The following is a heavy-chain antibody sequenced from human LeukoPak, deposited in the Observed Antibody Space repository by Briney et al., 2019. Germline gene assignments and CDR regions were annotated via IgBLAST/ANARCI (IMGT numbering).Heavy chain of an antibody. D-gene: IGHD4-17*01. CDR2: ISSSSSTI. Sequence: GGSLRLSCAASGFTFDDYAMNWVRQAPGKGLEWVSYISSSSSTIYYADSVKGRFTISRDNAKNSLYLQMNSLRAEDTAVYYCARDYGDYVLNYWGQGTLVTVSS. V-gene: IGHV3-48*01. J-gene: IGHJ4*02. CDR1: GFTFDDYA. CDR3: ARDYGDYVLNY.